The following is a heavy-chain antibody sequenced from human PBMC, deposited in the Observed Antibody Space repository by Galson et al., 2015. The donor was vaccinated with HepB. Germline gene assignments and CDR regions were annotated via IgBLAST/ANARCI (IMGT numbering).Heavy chain of an antibody. D-gene: IGHD3-22*01. CDR2: ISAYNGNT. J-gene: IGHJ4*02. V-gene: IGHV1-18*01. Sequence: SVKVSCKASGYTFTNYAISWVRQAPGQGLEWMGWISAYNGNTNYAQKLQGRVTMTTDTSTSTAYMELRSLRSDDTAVYYCARDTLYYYDSSGYYYWGQGTLVTVSS. CDR3: ARDTLYYYDSSGYYY. CDR1: GYTFTNYA.